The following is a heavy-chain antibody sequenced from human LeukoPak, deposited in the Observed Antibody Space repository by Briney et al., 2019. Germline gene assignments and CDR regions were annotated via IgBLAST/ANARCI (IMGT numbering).Heavy chain of an antibody. D-gene: IGHD4-23*01. Sequence: SETLSLTCTVSGGSISSSSYYWGWIRQPPGKGLEWIGSIYYSGSTSYNPSLKSRVTISVDTSKNQFSLKLSSVTAADTAVYYCVRDNSRIGFDYWGQGTLVTVSS. CDR1: GGSISSSSYY. V-gene: IGHV4-39*07. J-gene: IGHJ4*02. CDR3: VRDNSRIGFDY. CDR2: IYYSGST.